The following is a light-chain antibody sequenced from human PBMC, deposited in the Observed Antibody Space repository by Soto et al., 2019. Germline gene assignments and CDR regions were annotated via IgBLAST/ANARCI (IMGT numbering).Light chain of an antibody. CDR2: AAS. V-gene: IGKV1-12*01. CDR3: PQTNRFRLP. CDR1: QGISSW. J-gene: IGKJ4*01. Sequence: DIQMTQSPSSVSASVGDRVTITCRASQGISSWLAWYQQKPGKAPNLLIYAASSLQSGVPSRFSGRGSGTDFTLHISSLQPEDFANNCCPQTNRFRLPVGGGTKVEIK.